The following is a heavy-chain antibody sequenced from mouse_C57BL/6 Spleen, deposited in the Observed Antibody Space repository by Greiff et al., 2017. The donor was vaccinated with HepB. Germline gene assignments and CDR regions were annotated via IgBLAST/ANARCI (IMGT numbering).Heavy chain of an antibody. J-gene: IGHJ4*01. CDR2: IDPETGGT. Sequence: ESGAELVRPGASVTLSCKASGYTFTDYEMHWVKQTPVHGLEWIGAIDPETGGTAYNQKFKGKAILTADKSSSTAYMELRSLTSEDSAVYYCTTLTDYYAMDYWGQGTSVTVSS. CDR1: GYTFTDYE. CDR3: TTLTDYYAMDY. V-gene: IGHV1-15*01.